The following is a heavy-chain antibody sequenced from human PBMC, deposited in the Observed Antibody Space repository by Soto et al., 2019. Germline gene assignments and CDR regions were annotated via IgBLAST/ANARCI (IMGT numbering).Heavy chain of an antibody. CDR3: ARGRATAISFVFDY. CDR1: AFTVSSNY. D-gene: IGHD5-18*01. Sequence: EVQVVESGGDLVQPGGSLRLSCAASAFTVSSNYMTWVRQAPGKGLEWVAVIYTSGNTDYADSVKGRFTISRDNSKNTVCHQMKSLNTDDTAVYYCARGRATAISFVFDYWGHGHLVNVPS. CDR2: IYTSGNT. V-gene: IGHV3-66*01. J-gene: IGHJ4*01.